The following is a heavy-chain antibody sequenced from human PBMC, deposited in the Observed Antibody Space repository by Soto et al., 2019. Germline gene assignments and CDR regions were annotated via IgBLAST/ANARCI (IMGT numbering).Heavy chain of an antibody. V-gene: IGHV1-3*01. D-gene: IGHD3-9*01. CDR3: ASGADILTGYFDY. CDR2: INPDNGNT. Sequence: GASVKISCKASGYTFRNYAIHWVRQAPGQSLEWMGWINPDNGNTKYLQKFQGRVTITRDTSATTAYMELNSLRSEDTAVYYCASGADILTGYFDYWGQGALVTVSS. J-gene: IGHJ4*02. CDR1: GYTFRNYA.